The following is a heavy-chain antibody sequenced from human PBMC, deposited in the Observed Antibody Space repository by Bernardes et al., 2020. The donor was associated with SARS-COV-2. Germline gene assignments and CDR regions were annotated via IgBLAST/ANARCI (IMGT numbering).Heavy chain of an antibody. CDR2: IWYDGSNK. CDR1: GFSFSNYG. V-gene: IGHV3-33*06. CDR3: AKDLENEAGGWPSYYFDF. Sequence: GGSLRLSCEASGFSFSNYGMFWVRQAPGKGLEWVAVIWYDGSNKYYADSVKGRFTISRDNSKNTLYLQMSSLSPEDTAIYYCAKDLENEAGGWPSYYFDFWGQGTLVTVSS. J-gene: IGHJ4*02. D-gene: IGHD6-19*01.